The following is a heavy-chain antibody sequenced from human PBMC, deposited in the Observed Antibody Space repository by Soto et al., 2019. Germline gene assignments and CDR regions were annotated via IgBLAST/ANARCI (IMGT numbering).Heavy chain of an antibody. CDR2: MNPNSGNT. Sequence: ASVKVSCKASGYTFTSYDINWVRQATGQGLEWMGWMNPNSGNTGYAQKFQGRVTMTRNTSISTAYMELSSLRSEDTAVYYCARRGSSPGGYYYYYMDVSGKGTTVTVSS. CDR1: GYTFTSYD. J-gene: IGHJ6*03. V-gene: IGHV1-8*01. D-gene: IGHD6-6*01. CDR3: ARRGSSPGGYYYYYMDV.